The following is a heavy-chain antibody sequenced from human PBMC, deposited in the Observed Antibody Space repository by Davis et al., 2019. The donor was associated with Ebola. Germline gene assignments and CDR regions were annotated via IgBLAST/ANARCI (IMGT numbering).Heavy chain of an antibody. CDR3: AQRDGYSYFDY. V-gene: IGHV2-5*02. CDR2: IYWDDDK. Sequence: SGPTLVKPTQTLTLTCTFSGFSLSTSGVGVGWIRQPPGKALEWLAVIYWDDDKRYSPSLKSRLTITKDASRDQVILTMTDVDPVDTGTYYCAQRDGYSYFDYWGQGTLVTVSS. CDR1: GFSLSTSGVG. J-gene: IGHJ4*02. D-gene: IGHD5-18*01.